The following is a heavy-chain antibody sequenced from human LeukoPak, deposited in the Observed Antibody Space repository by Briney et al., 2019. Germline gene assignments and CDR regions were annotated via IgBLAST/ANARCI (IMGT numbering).Heavy chain of an antibody. J-gene: IGHJ3*02. CDR2: IIPIFGTA. Sequence: ASVTVSCKASGGTFISYAISWVRQAPGQGLEWMGGIIPIFGTANYAQKFQGRVTITADKSTSTAYMELSSLRSEDTAVYYCARVRDGYNDAYDIWGQGTMVTVSS. CDR1: GGTFISYA. D-gene: IGHD5-24*01. V-gene: IGHV1-69*06. CDR3: ARVRDGYNDAYDI.